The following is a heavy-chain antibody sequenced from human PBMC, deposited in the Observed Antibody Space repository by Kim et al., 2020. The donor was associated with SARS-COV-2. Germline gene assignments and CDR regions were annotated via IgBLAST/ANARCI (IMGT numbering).Heavy chain of an antibody. D-gene: IGHD2-21*01. CDR3: AMVRCSVWCHDYSYGM. CDR2: ICHTGST. Sequence: SETLSLTCSVSGGSISSNCFFWGWLRQPPGKGREWIGSICHTGSTNDTPSIKSPVSISADTSKNYFSLTFSSATAAATAEYYCAMVRCSVWCHDYSYGM. J-gene: IGHJ6*01. CDR1: GGSISSNCFF. V-gene: IGHV4-39*02.